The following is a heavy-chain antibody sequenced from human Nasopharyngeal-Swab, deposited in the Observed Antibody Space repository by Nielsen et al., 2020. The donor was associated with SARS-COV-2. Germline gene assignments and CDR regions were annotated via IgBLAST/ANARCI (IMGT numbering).Heavy chain of an antibody. CDR2: IYYSGST. V-gene: IGHV4-39*01. Sequence: WIRQAPGKGLEWIGNIYYSGSTYYSPSLKSRLTISVDTSKNQFSLKLSSVTAADTAVYYCARQPSMVHYYYYGMDVWGQGTTVTVSS. D-gene: IGHD4/OR15-4a*01. CDR3: ARQPSMVHYYYYGMDV. J-gene: IGHJ6*02.